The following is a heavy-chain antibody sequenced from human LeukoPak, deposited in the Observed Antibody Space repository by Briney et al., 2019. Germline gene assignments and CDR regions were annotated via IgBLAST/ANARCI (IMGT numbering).Heavy chain of an antibody. V-gene: IGHV3-30-3*01. CDR3: ARDYGVYCSSTSCYTYYFDY. CDR1: GFTFSSYA. Sequence: GGSPRLSCAASGFTFSSYAMHWVRQAPGKGLEWVAVISYDGSNKYYADSVKGRFTTSRDNSKNTLYLQMNSLRAEDTAVYYCARDYGVYCSSTSCYTYYFDYWGQGTLVTVSS. CDR2: ISYDGSNK. J-gene: IGHJ4*02. D-gene: IGHD2-2*02.